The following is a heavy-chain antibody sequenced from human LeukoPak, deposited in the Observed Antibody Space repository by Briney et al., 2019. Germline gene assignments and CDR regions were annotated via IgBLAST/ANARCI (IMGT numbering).Heavy chain of an antibody. CDR3: ATDGSTVTTVDAFDI. Sequence: GASVKVSCKASGYTFTSYGISWVRQAPGQGLEWMGGFDPEDGETIYAQKFQGRVTMTEDTSTDTAYMELSSLRSEDTAVYYCATDGSTVTTVDAFDIWGQGTMVTVSS. D-gene: IGHD4-17*01. V-gene: IGHV1-24*01. CDR1: GYTFTSYG. CDR2: FDPEDGET. J-gene: IGHJ3*02.